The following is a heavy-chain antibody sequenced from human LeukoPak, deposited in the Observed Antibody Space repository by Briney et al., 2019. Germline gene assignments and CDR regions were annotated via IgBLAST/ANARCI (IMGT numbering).Heavy chain of an antibody. CDR3: ARGENYDILTGYLFDY. V-gene: IGHV4-30-4*01. CDR2: IYYSGST. CDR1: GGSISSGDYY. D-gene: IGHD3-9*01. Sequence: PSQTLSLTCTVSGGSISSGDYYWSWIRQPPGKGLEWIGYIYYSGSTYCNPSLKSRVTISVDTSKNQFSLKLSSVTAADTAVYYCARGENYDILTGYLFDYWGQGTLVTVSS. J-gene: IGHJ4*02.